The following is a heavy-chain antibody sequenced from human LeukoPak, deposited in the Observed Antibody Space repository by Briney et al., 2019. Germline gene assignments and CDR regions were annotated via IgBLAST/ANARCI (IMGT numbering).Heavy chain of an antibody. CDR2: IRNKPNSYTT. CDR3: ARSFRFTSGWPFDY. V-gene: IGHV3-72*01. Sequence: GGSLRLSCAASGFTFSDHYMDWVRQAPGKGLEWVGRIRNKPNSYTTEYAAPVKGRFAISRDDSKNPLYLQMDSLKTEDTAVYYCARSFRFTSGWPFDYWGQGTLVTVSS. D-gene: IGHD6-19*01. CDR1: GFTFSDHY. J-gene: IGHJ4*02.